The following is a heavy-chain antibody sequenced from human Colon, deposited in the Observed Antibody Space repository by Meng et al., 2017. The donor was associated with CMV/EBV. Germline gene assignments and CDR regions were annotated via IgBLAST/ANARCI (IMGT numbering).Heavy chain of an antibody. Sequence: GTFSSNAVNWVRQAPGQGLEWMGGIIPIFRTPDYAQKFQGRVLITTDESTTTVYMELSSLRSKDTAVYYCASQSADPRRGYSYAFFSWGQGTLVTVSS. CDR3: ASQSADPRRGYSYAFFS. CDR2: IIPIFRTP. V-gene: IGHV1-69*05. D-gene: IGHD5-18*01. J-gene: IGHJ4*02. CDR1: GTFSSNA.